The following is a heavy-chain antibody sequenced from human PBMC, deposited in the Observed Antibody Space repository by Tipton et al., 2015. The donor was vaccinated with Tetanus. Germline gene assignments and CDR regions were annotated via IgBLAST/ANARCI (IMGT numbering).Heavy chain of an antibody. CDR3: ARDQGGGRVARLNWFGP. Sequence: TLSLTCSVSGVSISSGGYFWNWIRHRPGKGLEWIGYIYYSGSTFYNPSLKSRVTISVDTSNNQFSLRLSSVTAADTGVYYCARDQGGGRVARLNWFGPWGQGTLVTVSS. D-gene: IGHD3-10*01. V-gene: IGHV4-31*03. J-gene: IGHJ5*02. CDR1: GVSISSGGYF. CDR2: IYYSGST.